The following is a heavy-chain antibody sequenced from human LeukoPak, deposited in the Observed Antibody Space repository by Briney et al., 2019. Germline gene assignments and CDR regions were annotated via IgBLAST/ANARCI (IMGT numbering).Heavy chain of an antibody. J-gene: IGHJ4*02. CDR1: GYTFGKYA. V-gene: IGHV1-3*01. Sequence: ASVKVSCKTSGYTFGKYAIHWVRQAPGQRFEWMGWIDGGNGDTRLSQKFQDRVSFTRDTFATTAYMEPTSLRSEDTAVYYCARDQSRDIRVDFDYWGQGTLVTVSS. CDR3: ARDQSRDIRVDFDY. D-gene: IGHD2-15*01. CDR2: IDGGNGDT.